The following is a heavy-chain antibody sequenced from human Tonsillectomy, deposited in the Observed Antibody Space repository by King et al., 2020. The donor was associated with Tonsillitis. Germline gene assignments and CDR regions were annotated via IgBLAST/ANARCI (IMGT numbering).Heavy chain of an antibody. V-gene: IGHV4-59*01. J-gene: IGHJ2*01. CDR3: ARDLLGWYFDL. D-gene: IGHD2-15*01. CDR1: GGSISSYY. CDR2: IYYSGST. Sequence: LQESGPGLVKPSETLSLTCTVSGGSISSYYWSWIRQPPGKGLEWIGYIYYSGSTNYNPSLKSRVTISVDTSKNQFSLWLSSVTAADTAVYYCARDLLGWYFDLWGRGTLVTVSS.